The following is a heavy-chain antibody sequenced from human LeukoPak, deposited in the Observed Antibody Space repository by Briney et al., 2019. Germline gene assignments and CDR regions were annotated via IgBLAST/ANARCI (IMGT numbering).Heavy chain of an antibody. CDR1: GFTVSSNY. CDR3: ASQTRGPYHYYYGMDV. CDR2: IYSGGST. V-gene: IGHV3-53*01. D-gene: IGHD2-2*01. J-gene: IGHJ6*02. Sequence: GGSLRLSCAASGFTVSSNYMSWVRQAPGKGLEWVSVIYSGGSTYYADSVKGRFTISRDNSKNTLYLQMNSLRAEDTAVYYCASQTRGPYHYYYGMDVWGQGTTVTVSS.